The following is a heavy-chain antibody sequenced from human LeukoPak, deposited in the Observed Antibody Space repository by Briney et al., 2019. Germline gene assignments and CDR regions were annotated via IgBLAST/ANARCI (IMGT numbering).Heavy chain of an antibody. CDR1: GGSISSRSYY. J-gene: IGHJ4*02. CDR2: ISYSGST. V-gene: IGHV4-39*01. Sequence: PSETLSLTCTVSGGSISSRSYYWGWIRQPPGKGLEWIGRISYSGSTYYNPSLKSRVTISVDTSKKQFFLKLGSVTAADTAVYYCTRQWQALDYWGQGTLVTVSS. CDR3: TRQWQALDY. D-gene: IGHD6-19*01.